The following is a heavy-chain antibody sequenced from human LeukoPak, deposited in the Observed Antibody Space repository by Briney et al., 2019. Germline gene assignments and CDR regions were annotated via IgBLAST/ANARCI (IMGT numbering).Heavy chain of an antibody. CDR2: FDPEDGET. CDR1: GYTLTELS. Sequence: GASVKVSFKVSGYTLTELSMHWVRQPPGKGLEWMGGFDPEDGETIYAQKFQGRVTMTEDTSTDTAYMELSSLRSEDTAVYYCATRYCSSTSCYYYGMDVWGQGTTVTVSS. V-gene: IGHV1-24*01. D-gene: IGHD2-2*01. J-gene: IGHJ6*02. CDR3: ATRYCSSTSCYYYGMDV.